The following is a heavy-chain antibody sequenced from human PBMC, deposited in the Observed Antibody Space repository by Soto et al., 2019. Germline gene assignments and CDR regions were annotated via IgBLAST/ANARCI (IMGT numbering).Heavy chain of an antibody. V-gene: IGHV3-33*01. CDR2: MWYDGSNK. CDR1: GFTFSSYG. CDR3: ARERWPNTGFEAFDY. Sequence: GGSLRLSCAASGFTFSSYGMHWVRQAPGKGLEWVAVMWYDGSNKYYADSVKGRFTISRDNSKNTLYLQMNSLRAEDTAVYYCARERWPNTGFEAFDYWGQGTLVTVSS. J-gene: IGHJ4*02. D-gene: IGHD2-8*01.